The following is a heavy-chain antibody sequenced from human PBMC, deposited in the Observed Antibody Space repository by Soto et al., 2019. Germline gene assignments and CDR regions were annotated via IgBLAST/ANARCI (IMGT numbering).Heavy chain of an antibody. Sequence: GGSLRLSCTASGFTFGDYAMSWFRQAPGKGLEWVGFIRSKAYGGTTEYAASVKGRFTISRDDSKSIAYLQMNSLKTEDTAVYYCTRETAQWLRCFDYWGQGTLVTVSS. V-gene: IGHV3-49*03. CDR1: GFTFGDYA. J-gene: IGHJ4*02. CDR3: TRETAQWLRCFDY. D-gene: IGHD5-12*01. CDR2: IRSKAYGGTT.